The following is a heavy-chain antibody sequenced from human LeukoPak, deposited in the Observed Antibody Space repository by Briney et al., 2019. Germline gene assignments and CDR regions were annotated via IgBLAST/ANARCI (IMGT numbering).Heavy chain of an antibody. V-gene: IGHV3-7*05. J-gene: IGHJ4*02. D-gene: IGHD6-13*01. CDR2: IKQDGSEK. CDR1: GFTFSRYW. Sequence: GGSLRLSCAASGFTFSRYWMTWVRQAPEKGLEWVANIKQDGSEKYYVDSVKGRFTISRDNAKNSLYLQMSSLRAEDTAVYYCARDLYRSSPGVDYWGQGTLVTVSS. CDR3: ARDLYRSSPGVDY.